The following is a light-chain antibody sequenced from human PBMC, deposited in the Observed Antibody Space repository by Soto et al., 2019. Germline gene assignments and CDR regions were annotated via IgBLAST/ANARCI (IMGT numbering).Light chain of an antibody. J-gene: IGKJ3*01. Sequence: EIVLTQSPGTLSLSPGKRATLSCRASQSVSSSYLGWYQQKPGQAPRLLIYGASGRATGIPDRFSGSGSGTDVTLTISRLEPEDFAVYYCQHYGGSPSFTFGPGTKVDIK. CDR3: QHYGGSPSFT. CDR2: GAS. V-gene: IGKV3-20*01. CDR1: QSVSSSY.